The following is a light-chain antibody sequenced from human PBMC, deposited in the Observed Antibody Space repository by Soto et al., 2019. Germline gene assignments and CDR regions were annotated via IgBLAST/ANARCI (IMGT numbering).Light chain of an antibody. J-gene: IGKJ1*01. Sequence: DIPMPQSPSSLSASVGDSVPITCRASQGIRHDLGWYQQKPGKAPTRLIYASSSLQRGVPARFSGSGSGTEFTLTISGLQPEDFATYYCLQHNSYPWTFGQGTKVEIK. CDR3: LQHNSYPWT. CDR2: ASS. CDR1: QGIRHD. V-gene: IGKV1-17*01.